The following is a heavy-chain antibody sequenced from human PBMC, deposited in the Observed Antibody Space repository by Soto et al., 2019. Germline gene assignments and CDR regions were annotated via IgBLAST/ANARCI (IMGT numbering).Heavy chain of an antibody. D-gene: IGHD2-8*01. V-gene: IGHV3-13*01. Sequence: GVCRRLSCAGSGWTLSSYDMHWVRQATGKGLEWVSAIGTAGDTYYPGSVKGRFTISRENAKNSLYLQMNSLRAGDTAVYYCARGYCTNGVCWGGYYGMDVWGAGTTVTVSS. CDR2: IGTAGDT. J-gene: IGHJ6*04. CDR3: ARGYCTNGVCWGGYYGMDV. CDR1: GWTLSSYD.